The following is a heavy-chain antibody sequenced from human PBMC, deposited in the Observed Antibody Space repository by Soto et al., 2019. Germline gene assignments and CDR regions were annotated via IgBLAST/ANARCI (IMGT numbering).Heavy chain of an antibody. CDR3: ASTTVTTSWWFDP. V-gene: IGHV1-46*03. D-gene: IGHD4-4*01. CDR1: GYTFTSYY. Sequence: QVQLVQSGAEVKKPGASVKVSCKASGYTFTSYYMHWVRQAPGQGLEWMGIINPSGGSTSYAQKFQGSVTMTRDTSTSTVYMELSSLRSEDTAVYYCASTTVTTSWWFDPWGQGTLVTVSS. CDR2: INPSGGST. J-gene: IGHJ5*02.